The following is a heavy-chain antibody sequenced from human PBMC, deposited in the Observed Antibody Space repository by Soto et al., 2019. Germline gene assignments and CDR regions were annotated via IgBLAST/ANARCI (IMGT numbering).Heavy chain of an antibody. CDR3: ARDRLIAAAAMSPPADV. J-gene: IGHJ6*02. D-gene: IGHD6-13*01. CDR2: IWYDGSNK. Sequence: GGSLRLSCAASGFTFSSYGMHWVRQAPGKGLEWVAVIWYDGSNKYYADSVKGRFTISRDNSKNTLYLQMNSLRAEDTAVYYCARDRLIAAAAMSPPADVWGQGTTVTVSS. CDR1: GFTFSSYG. V-gene: IGHV3-33*01.